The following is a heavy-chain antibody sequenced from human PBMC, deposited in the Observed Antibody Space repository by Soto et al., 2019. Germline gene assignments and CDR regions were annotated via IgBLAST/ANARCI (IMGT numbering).Heavy chain of an antibody. CDR3: AKAKKDYNWDNRPPFDY. D-gene: IGHD1-20*01. J-gene: IGHJ4*02. V-gene: IGHV3-23*01. CDR1: GFTLRNYA. CDR2: ISANDVGT. Sequence: SLRLSCEASGFTLRNYAMTWIRQAPGKGLEWVSLISANDVGTYYAESVKTRFTISTDQSRNTVYLQMDSLRADDTAIYYCAKAKKDYNWDNRPPFDYWGQGTLVTVSS.